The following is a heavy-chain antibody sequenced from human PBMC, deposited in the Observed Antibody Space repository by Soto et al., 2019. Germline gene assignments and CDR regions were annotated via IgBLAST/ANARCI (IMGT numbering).Heavy chain of an antibody. D-gene: IGHD2-21*02. Sequence: AGSLRLSCAASGFTFSSYTMNCVRQAPGKGLEWVASISSSSSYIYYADSLKGRFTISRDNAKNSLYLQMNSLRAEDTAVSYCARDHSVVVTAHRDYYYYGMDVWGQGTTXTVSS. V-gene: IGHV3-21*01. CDR2: ISSSSSYI. CDR1: GFTFSSYT. J-gene: IGHJ6*02. CDR3: ARDHSVVVTAHRDYYYYGMDV.